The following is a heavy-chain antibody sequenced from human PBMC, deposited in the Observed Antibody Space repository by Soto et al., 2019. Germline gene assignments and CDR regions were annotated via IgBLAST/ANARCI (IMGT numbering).Heavy chain of an antibody. V-gene: IGHV1-69*13. CDR3: ARVETPSYEYYYGMDV. CDR1: GGTFSSYA. Sequence: SVKVSCTASGGTFSSYAISWVRQAPGQGLGWMGGIIPIFGTANYAQKFQGRVTITADESTSTAYMELSSLRSEDTAVYYCARVETPSYEYYYGMDVWGQGTTVTVSS. D-gene: IGHD3-16*01. J-gene: IGHJ6*02. CDR2: IIPIFGTA.